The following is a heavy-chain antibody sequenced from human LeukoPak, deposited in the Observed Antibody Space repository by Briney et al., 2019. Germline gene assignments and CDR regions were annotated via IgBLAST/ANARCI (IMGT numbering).Heavy chain of an antibody. CDR3: ASARWDC. V-gene: IGHV4-39*07. D-gene: IGHD5-24*01. CDR2: ISYSGSP. CDR1: GGSISSSSYY. Sequence: SETLSLTCTVSGGSISSSSYYWGWIRQPPGKGLEWIGSISYSGSPYYSPSLRSRVTISLDTSRNQFSLKLNSVTVADTAVYYCASARWDCWGQGTLVTVSS. J-gene: IGHJ4*02.